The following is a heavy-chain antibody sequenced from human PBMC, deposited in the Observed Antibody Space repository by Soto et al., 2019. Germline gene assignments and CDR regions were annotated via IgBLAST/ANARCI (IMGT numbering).Heavy chain of an antibody. V-gene: IGHV3-30*18. CDR3: AKDGYSGYDFLPPIYYYYGMDV. CDR2: ISYDGSNK. Sequence: GGSLRLSCAASGFTFSSYGMHWVRQAPGKGLEWVAVISYDGSNKYYADSVKGRFTISRDNSKNTLYLQMNSLRAEDTAVYYCAKDGYSGYDFLPPIYYYYGMDVWGQGTTVTVSS. CDR1: GFTFSSYG. D-gene: IGHD5-12*01. J-gene: IGHJ6*02.